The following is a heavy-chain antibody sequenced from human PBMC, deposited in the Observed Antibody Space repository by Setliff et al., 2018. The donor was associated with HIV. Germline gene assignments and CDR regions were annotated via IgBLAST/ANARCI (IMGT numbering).Heavy chain of an antibody. V-gene: IGHV3-21*01. J-gene: IGHJ6*03. CDR2: ISSSSTYI. CDR3: ARDQEHIIVVSATGNMPGYLHYYYMDV. Sequence: GSLRLSCAASGFTFSNYDMNWVRQAPGKGLEWVSSISSSSTYIFYADSVKGRFTISRDNAKNSLYLHMSSLRAEDTAVYYCARDQEHIIVVSATGNMPGYLHYYYMDVWGKGSTVTVSS. CDR1: GFTFSNYD. D-gene: IGHD2-2*01.